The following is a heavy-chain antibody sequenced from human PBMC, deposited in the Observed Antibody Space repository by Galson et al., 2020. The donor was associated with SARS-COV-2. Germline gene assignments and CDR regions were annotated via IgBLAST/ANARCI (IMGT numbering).Heavy chain of an antibody. D-gene: IGHD2-15*01. Sequence: GGPLRLSCAASGFRLSDHYMDWVRQAPGKGLEWVGRSRHKANSYTTEYAASVKGRFTLSRDDSKNSLYLQMNSLKTEDTAVYYCARDRGYCSGGTCYYYGMDVWGQGTTVTVSS. CDR3: ARDRGYCSGGTCYYYGMDV. CDR1: GFRLSDHY. V-gene: IGHV3-72*01. J-gene: IGHJ6*02. CDR2: SRHKANSYTT.